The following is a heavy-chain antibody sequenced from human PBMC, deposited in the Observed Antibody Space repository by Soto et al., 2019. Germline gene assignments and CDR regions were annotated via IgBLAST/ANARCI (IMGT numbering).Heavy chain of an antibody. V-gene: IGHV3-33*01. Sequence: QVQLVESGGGVVQPGRSLRLSCAASGFTFSSYGMHWVRQAPGKGLEWVSVIWYDGSNKYYADSVKGRFTISRDNSKNTLHLQMNSLRAEDTAVYYCARDGGRGYDYDGFDIWGQGTMVTVSS. J-gene: IGHJ3*02. CDR2: IWYDGSNK. CDR1: GFTFSSYG. CDR3: ARDGGRGYDYDGFDI. D-gene: IGHD5-12*01.